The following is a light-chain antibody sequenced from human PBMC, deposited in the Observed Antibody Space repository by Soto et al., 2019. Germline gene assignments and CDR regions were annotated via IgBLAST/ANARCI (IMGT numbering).Light chain of an antibody. CDR2: ATS. CDR1: QSVSSN. CDR3: QQYNNWPPAYT. V-gene: IGKV3-15*01. Sequence: EIVMTQSPATLSVSPGERATLSCRASQSVSSNLAWYQQKPGQAPRLLIYATSTRATGIPARFSGSGSGTEFTLTISSLQSEDFAVYYCQQYNNWPPAYTFGQGTKLEI. J-gene: IGKJ2*01.